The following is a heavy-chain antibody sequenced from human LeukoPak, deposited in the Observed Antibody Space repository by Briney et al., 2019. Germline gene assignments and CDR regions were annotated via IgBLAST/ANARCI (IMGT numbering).Heavy chain of an antibody. J-gene: IGHJ4*02. Sequence: ASVKVSCKASGYTFTSYGISWVRQAPGQGLEWMGWINPNSGGTNYAQKFQGRVTMTRDTSISTAYMELSRLRSDDTAVYYCARVRYEYSSSFSYFDYWGQGTLVTVSS. V-gene: IGHV1-2*02. CDR3: ARVRYEYSSSFSYFDY. D-gene: IGHD6-6*01. CDR2: INPNSGGT. CDR1: GYTFTSYG.